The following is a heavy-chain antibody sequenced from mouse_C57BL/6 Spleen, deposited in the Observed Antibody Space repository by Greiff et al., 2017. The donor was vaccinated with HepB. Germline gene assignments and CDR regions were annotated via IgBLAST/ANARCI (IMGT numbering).Heavy chain of an antibody. Sequence: VQLQQPGAELVKPGASVKLSCKASGYTFTSYWMHWVKQRPGQGLEWIGMIHPNSGSTNYNEKFKSKATLTVDKSSSTAYMQLSSLTSEDSAVYYCARSPHYYGSSYAMDYWGQGTSVTVSS. J-gene: IGHJ4*01. CDR3: ARSPHYYGSSYAMDY. CDR1: GYTFTSYW. D-gene: IGHD1-1*01. CDR2: IHPNSGST. V-gene: IGHV1-64*01.